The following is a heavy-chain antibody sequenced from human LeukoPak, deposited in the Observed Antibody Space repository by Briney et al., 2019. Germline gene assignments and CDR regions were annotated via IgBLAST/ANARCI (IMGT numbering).Heavy chain of an antibody. V-gene: IGHV1-18*01. CDR3: ARAPGGGAGNVWFDP. D-gene: IGHD6-19*01. CDR1: GYTFTSYG. Sequence: ASVKVSCKASGYTFTSYGISWVRQAPGQGLEWMGWISAYNGNTNYAQKLQGRVTMTTDTSTSTAYMELRGLRSDDTAVYYCARAPGGGAGNVWFDPWGQGTLVTVSS. J-gene: IGHJ5*02. CDR2: ISAYNGNT.